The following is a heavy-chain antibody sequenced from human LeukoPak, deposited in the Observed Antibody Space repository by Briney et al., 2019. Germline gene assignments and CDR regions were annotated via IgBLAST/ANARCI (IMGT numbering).Heavy chain of an antibody. J-gene: IGHJ4*02. Sequence: PSETLSLTCAVSGYSISSGYYWGWIRQPPGKGLEWIGSINHSGSTYYNPSLKSRVTISVDTSKNQLSLKLSSVTAADTAVYYCARPLYSSSSGFDYWGQGTLVTVSS. CDR3: ARPLYSSSSGFDY. CDR2: INHSGST. D-gene: IGHD6-6*01. V-gene: IGHV4-38-2*01. CDR1: GYSISSGYY.